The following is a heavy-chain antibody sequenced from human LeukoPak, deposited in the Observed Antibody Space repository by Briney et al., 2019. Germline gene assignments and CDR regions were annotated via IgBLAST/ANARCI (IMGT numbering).Heavy chain of an antibody. J-gene: IGHJ4*02. Sequence: PSETLSLTCTVSGGSISTNYWSWIRQPPGKGLEWIGYVNYIGSTNYNPSLNSRVIISVDRSTNQFSLKLNSLTAADTAVYYCARSPYNSAWDNCFDYWGQGALVTVSS. D-gene: IGHD6-19*01. CDR2: VNYIGST. CDR3: ARSPYNSAWDNCFDY. CDR1: GGSISTNY. V-gene: IGHV4-59*01.